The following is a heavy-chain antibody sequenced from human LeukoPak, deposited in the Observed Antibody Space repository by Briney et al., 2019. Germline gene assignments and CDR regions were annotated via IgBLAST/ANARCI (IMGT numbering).Heavy chain of an antibody. CDR3: ARDAVDTANAV. V-gene: IGHV3-74*01. J-gene: IGHJ6*02. Sequence: GGSLRLSCAASGFTFTTYWMHWVRQAPGKGLVWVSHINSDGSITSYVDSVKGRFTISRDNAKNTLYLQMNSLRAEDTAVYYCARDAVDTANAVWGQGTTVTVSS. CDR2: INSDGSIT. CDR1: GFTFTTYW. D-gene: IGHD5-18*01.